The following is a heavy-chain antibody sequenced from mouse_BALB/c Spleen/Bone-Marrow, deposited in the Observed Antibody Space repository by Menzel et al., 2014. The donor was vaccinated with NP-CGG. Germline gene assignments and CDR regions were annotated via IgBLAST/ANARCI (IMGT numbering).Heavy chain of an antibody. CDR3: ARVTDTFYYGSSYWYFDV. CDR1: GFTFSSYA. CDR2: IGSGGST. Sequence: EVKLMESGGGLVKPGGSLKLSCAASGFTFSSYAMSWVRQTPEKRLEWVASIGSGGSTYYPDSVKGRFTISRDNVRNILYLQMSSLRSEDTAMYYCARVTDTFYYGSSYWYFDVWGAGTTVTVSS. V-gene: IGHV5-6-5*01. J-gene: IGHJ1*01. D-gene: IGHD1-1*01.